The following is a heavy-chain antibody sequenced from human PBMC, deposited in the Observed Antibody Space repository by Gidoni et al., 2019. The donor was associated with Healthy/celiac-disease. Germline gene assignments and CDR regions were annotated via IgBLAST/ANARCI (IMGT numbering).Heavy chain of an antibody. V-gene: IGHV3-23*01. J-gene: IGHJ4*02. CDR2: ISGSGGST. CDR3: AITGFWSGSSPYFDY. CDR1: GVTCSSYA. D-gene: IGHD3-3*01. Sequence: EVQMLESGGGLVKPGGSRRLSCAASGVTCSSYAMSWVRQAPGKGLEWVSAISGSGGSTYYADSVKGRFTISRDNSKNTLYLQMNSLRAEDTAVYYCAITGFWSGSSPYFDYWGQGTLVTVSS.